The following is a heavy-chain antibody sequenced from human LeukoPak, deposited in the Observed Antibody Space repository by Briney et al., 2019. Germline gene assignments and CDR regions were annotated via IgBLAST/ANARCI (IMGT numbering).Heavy chain of an antibody. V-gene: IGHV1-18*01. Sequence: GASVKVSCKASGYTFTSYGISWVRQAPGQGLEWMGWISAYNGNTNYAQKLQGRVTMTRDTSTSTVYMELSSLRSEDTAVYYCARSYQYYFDYWGQGTLVTVSS. CDR1: GYTFTSYG. CDR3: ARSYQYYFDY. CDR2: ISAYNGNT. D-gene: IGHD2-2*01. J-gene: IGHJ4*02.